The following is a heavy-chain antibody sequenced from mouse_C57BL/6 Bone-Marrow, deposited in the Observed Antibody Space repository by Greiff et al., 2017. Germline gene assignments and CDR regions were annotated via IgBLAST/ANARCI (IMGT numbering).Heavy chain of an antibody. CDR2: IYPGSGST. CDR1: GYTFTSYW. J-gene: IGHJ4*01. Sequence: QVQLQQPGAELVKPGASVKMSCKASGYTFTSYWITWVKQRPGQGLEWIGDIYPGSGSTNYTEKFKSKATLTVDTSSSTAYMQLSSLTSEDSAVYYCARYYYGSSPPYAMDYWGQGTSVTVSS. V-gene: IGHV1-55*01. D-gene: IGHD1-1*01. CDR3: ARYYYGSSPPYAMDY.